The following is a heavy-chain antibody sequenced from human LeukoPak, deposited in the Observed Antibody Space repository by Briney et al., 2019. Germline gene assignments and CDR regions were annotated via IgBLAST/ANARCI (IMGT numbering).Heavy chain of an antibody. Sequence: SQTLSLTCAVDGASFSGYYWGWIRHLPRNWLEWIGEMNHSGSTNYSPSVKSRVTISVDQSKNQFSLKLSSVTAADTAVYYCARAEDIVVVPAAKKGAYDYWGQGTLVTVST. CDR1: GASFSGYY. V-gene: IGHV4-34*01. CDR3: ARAEDIVVVPAAKKGAYDY. CDR2: MNHSGST. J-gene: IGHJ4*02. D-gene: IGHD2-2*01.